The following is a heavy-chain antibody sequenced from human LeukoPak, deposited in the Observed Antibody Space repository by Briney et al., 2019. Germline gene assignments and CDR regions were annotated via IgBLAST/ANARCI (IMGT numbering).Heavy chain of an antibody. CDR3: ASPSSSSDDAFDI. J-gene: IGHJ3*02. CDR2: ISNDGSRK. D-gene: IGHD6-13*01. Sequence: GGSLRLSRAPSGFTFSRHGMHWVRQAPGKGLEWVAIISNDGSRKYYAHSVEGRFTISRDNSKNTLYLQMDSLRAEDTAVYYCASPSSSSDDAFDIWGQGTMVTVSS. V-gene: IGHV3-30*03. CDR1: GFTFSRHG.